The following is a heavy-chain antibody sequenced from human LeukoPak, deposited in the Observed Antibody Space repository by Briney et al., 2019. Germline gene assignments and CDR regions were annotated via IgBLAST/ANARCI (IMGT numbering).Heavy chain of an antibody. CDR2: INPSGGST. Sequence: ASVKVSCKASGYTFTSYYMHWVRQAPGQGLEWMGIINPSGGSTSYAQKFQGRVTMTRDMSTSTIYMELSSLRSEDTAVYYCARDLGGVAGPSSGYNWFDPWGQGTLVTVSS. J-gene: IGHJ5*02. D-gene: IGHD3-22*01. CDR3: ARDLGGVAGPSSGYNWFDP. CDR1: GYTFTSYY. V-gene: IGHV1-46*01.